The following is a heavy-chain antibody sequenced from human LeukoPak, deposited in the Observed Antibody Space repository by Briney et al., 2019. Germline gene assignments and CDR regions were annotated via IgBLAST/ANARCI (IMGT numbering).Heavy chain of an antibody. V-gene: IGHV3-33*08. D-gene: IGHD3-22*01. CDR2: IWYDGSNK. Sequence: PGGSLRLSCAASGFTFKNSAMNWVRQAPGKGLEWVAVIWYDGSNKYYADSVKGRFTISRDNSKNTLYLQMNSLRAEDTAVYYCARSTYYYDSSGPFDYWGQGTLVTVSS. CDR3: ARSTYYYDSSGPFDY. CDR1: GFTFKNSA. J-gene: IGHJ4*02.